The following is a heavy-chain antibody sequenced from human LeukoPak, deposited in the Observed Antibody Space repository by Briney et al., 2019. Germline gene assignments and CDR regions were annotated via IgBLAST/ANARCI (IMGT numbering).Heavy chain of an antibody. V-gene: IGHV3-64D*06. D-gene: IGHD5-12*01. Sequence: GSLRLSCSASGFTFSSYAMHWVRQAPGKGLEYVSSISSNGGSTYYADSVKGRFTISRDNSKNTLFLQMSSLRTEDTAVYYCASPYSGCDYNFDHWGQGTLVTVSS. J-gene: IGHJ4*02. CDR1: GFTFSSYA. CDR3: ASPYSGCDYNFDH. CDR2: ISSNGGST.